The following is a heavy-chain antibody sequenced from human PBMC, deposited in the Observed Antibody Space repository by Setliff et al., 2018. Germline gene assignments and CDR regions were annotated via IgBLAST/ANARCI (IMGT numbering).Heavy chain of an antibody. CDR3: ARAYCGGDCYNRQLEYFQQ. CDR1: GYSFTIYG. J-gene: IGHJ1*01. CDR2: ISAYNGNT. V-gene: IGHV1-18*01. D-gene: IGHD2-21*02. Sequence: ASVKVSCKASGYSFTIYGISWVRQAPGQGLEWMGWISAYNGNTNYAQKLQGRVTMTTDTSTRTAYMELRSLRPDDTAVYYCARAYCGGDCYNRQLEYFQQWGQGTLVTVSS.